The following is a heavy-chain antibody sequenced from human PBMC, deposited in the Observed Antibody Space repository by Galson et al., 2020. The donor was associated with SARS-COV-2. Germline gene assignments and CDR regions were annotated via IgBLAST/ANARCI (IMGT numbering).Heavy chain of an antibody. D-gene: IGHD3-3*01. V-gene: IGHV4-30-4*01. Sequence: SETLSLTCTVSGGSISSGDYYWSWIRQPPGKGLEWIGYNYYSGSTYYHPSLKSRVTISVDTSKNQFSLKLSSVTAADTAVYYCARERVRTIFGVVRVDYYYYGMDVWGQGTTVTVSS. J-gene: IGHJ6*02. CDR1: GGSISSGDYY. CDR3: ARERVRTIFGVVRVDYYYYGMDV. CDR2: NYYSGST.